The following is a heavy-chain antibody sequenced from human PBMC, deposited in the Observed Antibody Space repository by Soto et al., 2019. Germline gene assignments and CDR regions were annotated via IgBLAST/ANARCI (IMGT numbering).Heavy chain of an antibody. D-gene: IGHD6-6*01. CDR2: MNPRSGGR. V-gene: IGHV1-2*02. J-gene: IGHJ6*02. Sequence: GVRQRTGQGLEWMGWMNPRSGGRCYRQKFQGRFTITTDASISSACMELSSLRSEDTAVYYCARRGTSMAARPHYYYGMAVGGQGTTVTVPS. CDR3: ARRGTSMAARPHYYYGMAV.